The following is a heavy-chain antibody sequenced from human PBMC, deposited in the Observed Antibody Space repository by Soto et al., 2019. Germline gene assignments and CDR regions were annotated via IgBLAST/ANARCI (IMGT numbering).Heavy chain of an antibody. Sequence: ASVKVSCKASGGTFSSYAISWVRQAPGQGLEWMGGIIPIFGTANYAQKFQGRVTITADESTSTAYMELSSLRSEDTAVYYCARERIQLWFAYGMDVWGQGTTVTVSS. D-gene: IGHD5-18*01. J-gene: IGHJ6*02. CDR2: IIPIFGTA. CDR1: GGTFSSYA. CDR3: ARERIQLWFAYGMDV. V-gene: IGHV1-69*13.